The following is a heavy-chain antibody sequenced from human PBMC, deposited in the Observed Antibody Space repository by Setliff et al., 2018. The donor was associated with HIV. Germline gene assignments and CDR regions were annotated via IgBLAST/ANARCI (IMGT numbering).Heavy chain of an antibody. CDR2: MNLNSDVA. D-gene: IGHD3-10*01. CDR1: GSTFNNYD. Sequence: ASVKVSCKSSGSTFNNYDIIWLRQATGQGLEWLGWMNLNSDVAGYAPGFHDRLTMTRSTSMDSTNLELRSLRSEDTAVYYCARGKGVRGVIITGGLDVWGKGTTVTVSS. J-gene: IGHJ6*04. V-gene: IGHV1-8*01. CDR3: ARGKGVRGVIITGGLDV.